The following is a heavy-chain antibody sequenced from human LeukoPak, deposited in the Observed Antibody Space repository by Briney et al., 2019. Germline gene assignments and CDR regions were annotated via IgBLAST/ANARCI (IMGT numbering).Heavy chain of an antibody. V-gene: IGHV4-34*01. CDR3: ARDVDEGELSSFEY. CDR1: GGSFSGYY. J-gene: IGHJ4*02. Sequence: SETLSLTCAVYGGSFSGYYWSWIRQPPGKGLEWIGEINHSGSTNYNPSLKSRVTISVDTSKNQFSLRLSSVTAADTAMYYCARDVDEGELSSFEYWGQGILVTVSS. D-gene: IGHD3-16*02. CDR2: INHSGST.